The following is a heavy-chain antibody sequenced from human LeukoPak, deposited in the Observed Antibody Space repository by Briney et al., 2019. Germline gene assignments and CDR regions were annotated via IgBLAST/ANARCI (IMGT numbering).Heavy chain of an antibody. J-gene: IGHJ4*02. D-gene: IGHD3-10*01. V-gene: IGHV3-11*01. Sequence: GGSLTLPCAVSGFIFSDYYMGWIRQPPGKGLEWVAYISNSGNSKDYAESVQGRFTISRDNAKNSLSLQMNSLRVEDTAVYYCARDRYGSKSYYSFDFGGEGTLVTVSS. CDR3: ARDRYGSKSYYSFDF. CDR2: ISNSGNSK. CDR1: GFIFSDYY.